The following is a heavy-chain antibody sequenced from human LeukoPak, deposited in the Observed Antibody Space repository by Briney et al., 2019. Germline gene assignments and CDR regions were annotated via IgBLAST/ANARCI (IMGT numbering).Heavy chain of an antibody. CDR1: GGSISSYY. J-gene: IGHJ6*03. V-gene: IGHV4-4*07. CDR3: ARQGRGIADYYYYMDV. D-gene: IGHD6-13*01. Sequence: SETLSLTCTVSGGSISSYYWSWIRQPAGKGLEWIGRIYTSGSTNYNPSLKSRVTMSIDTSKSQFSLKLSSVTAADTAVYYCARQGRGIADYYYYMDVWGKGTTVTVSS. CDR2: IYTSGST.